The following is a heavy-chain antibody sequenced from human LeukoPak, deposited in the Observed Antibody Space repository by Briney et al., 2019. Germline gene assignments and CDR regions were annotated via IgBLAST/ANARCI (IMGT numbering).Heavy chain of an antibody. J-gene: IGHJ4*02. D-gene: IGHD5-24*01. CDR3: ARSVGMATITGY. Sequence: YTFTXHHMHWVRQAPGQGLEWMGEINPSGGSTSYTQKFRGRVTMTRDMSTSTVYMELSSLRSEDTAVYYCARSVGMATITGYWGQGTLVTVSS. V-gene: IGHV1-46*01. CDR1: YTFTXHH. CDR2: INPSGGST.